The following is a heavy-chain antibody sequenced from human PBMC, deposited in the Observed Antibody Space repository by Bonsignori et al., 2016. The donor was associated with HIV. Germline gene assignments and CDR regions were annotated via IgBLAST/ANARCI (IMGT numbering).Heavy chain of an antibody. V-gene: IGHV4-59*01. Sequence: WIRQPPGKGLEWIGYIYYSGSTNYNPSLKSRVTISVDTSKNQFSLKLSSVTAADTAVYYCARVYDSSGYYPDYYYYYMDVWGKGTTVTVSS. D-gene: IGHD3-22*01. CDR3: ARVYDSSGYYPDYYYYYMDV. J-gene: IGHJ6*03. CDR2: IYYSGST.